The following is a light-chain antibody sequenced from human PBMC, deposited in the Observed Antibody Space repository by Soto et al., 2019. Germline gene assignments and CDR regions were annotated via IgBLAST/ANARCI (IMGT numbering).Light chain of an antibody. CDR3: QQYGSSSTWT. Sequence: EIVMTQSPATLSVSPGERATLSCRASQSVSSNLAWYQQKPGQAPTLLIYAASSRVTGIPDRFSGSGSGTDFTLSISRLEPEDFAVYYCQQYGSSSTWTFGQGTKVEIK. J-gene: IGKJ1*01. V-gene: IGKV3-20*01. CDR2: AAS. CDR1: QSVSSN.